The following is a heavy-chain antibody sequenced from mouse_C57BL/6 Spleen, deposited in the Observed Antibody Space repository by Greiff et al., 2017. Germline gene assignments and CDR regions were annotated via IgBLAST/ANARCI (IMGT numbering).Heavy chain of an antibody. CDR2: ISDGGSYT. J-gene: IGHJ3*01. V-gene: IGHV5-4*01. Sequence: EVKLVESGGGLVKPGGSLKLSCAASGFTFSSYAMSWVRQTPEKRLEWVATISDGGSYTYYPDNVKGRFTISRDNAKNNLYLQMSHLKSEDTDMXYCEREGYYGSYEGFAYWGQGTLVTVSA. CDR3: EREGYYGSYEGFAY. D-gene: IGHD2-1*01. CDR1: GFTFSSYA.